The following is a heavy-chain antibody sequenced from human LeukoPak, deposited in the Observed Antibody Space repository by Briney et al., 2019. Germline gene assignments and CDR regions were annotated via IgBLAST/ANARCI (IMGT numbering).Heavy chain of an antibody. J-gene: IGHJ6*03. CDR1: GGTFSSSA. V-gene: IGHV1-69*05. D-gene: IGHD3-22*01. Sequence: SVKVSCKASGGTFSSSAISWVRQAPGQGLEWMGGIIPIFGTANYAQKFQGRVTITTDESTSTAYMELSSLRSEDTAVYYCARAPHNYYDTIDYYYYMDVWGKGTTVTVSS. CDR2: IIPIFGTA. CDR3: ARAPHNYYDTIDYYYYMDV.